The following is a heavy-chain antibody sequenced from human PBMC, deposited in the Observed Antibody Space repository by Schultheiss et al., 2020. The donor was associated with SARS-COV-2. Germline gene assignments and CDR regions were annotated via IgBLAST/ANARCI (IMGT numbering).Heavy chain of an antibody. CDR3: ARLGVPAAMHAFDI. J-gene: IGHJ3*02. CDR1: GGSFSGYY. Sequence: SETLSLTCAVYGGSFSGYYWSWNRQPPGKGLEWIGEINHSGSTNYNPSLKSRVTISVDTSKNQFSLKLSSVTAADTAVYYCARLGVPAAMHAFDIWGQGTMVTVSS. V-gene: IGHV4-34*01. D-gene: IGHD2-2*01. CDR2: INHSGST.